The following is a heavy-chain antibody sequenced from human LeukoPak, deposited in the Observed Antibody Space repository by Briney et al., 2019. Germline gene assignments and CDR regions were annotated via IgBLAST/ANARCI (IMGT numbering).Heavy chain of an antibody. D-gene: IGHD3-10*01. CDR3: ARGFDMVRGGGFDY. Sequence: GGSLRLSCAASGFTFSSYDMHWVRQATGKGLEWVSAIGTAGDTYYPGSVKGRFTISREDAKNSLYLQMNSLRAGDTAVYYCARGFDMVRGGGFDYWGQGTLVTVSS. CDR2: IGTAGDT. V-gene: IGHV3-13*01. CDR1: GFTFSSYD. J-gene: IGHJ4*02.